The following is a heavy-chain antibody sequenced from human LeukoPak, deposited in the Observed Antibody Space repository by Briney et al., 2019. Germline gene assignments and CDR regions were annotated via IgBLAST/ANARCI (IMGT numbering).Heavy chain of an antibody. D-gene: IGHD5-18*01. CDR1: GGTFSSYA. V-gene: IGHV1-69*13. CDR3: ARYIYGTRDY. Sequence: GASVKVSCKASGGTFSSYAISWVRQAPGQGLEWMGGIIPIFGTANYAQKFQGRVTITADESTSTAYMELSSMRSEDTAVYYCARYIYGTRDYWRESTLVTVPS. J-gene: IGHJ4*02. CDR2: IIPIFGTA.